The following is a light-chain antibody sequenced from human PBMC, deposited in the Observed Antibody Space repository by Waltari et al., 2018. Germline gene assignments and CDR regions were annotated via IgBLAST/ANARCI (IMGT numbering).Light chain of an antibody. Sequence: LTQSPCTLSLSPGERATLSCRASQNIGTYLVWYQQKPGQPPRLLMYAASRRATGIPDRFSGSGSGTDFSLTISRLEPEDFAVYYCQNHERLPATFGQGTKVEIK. CDR1: QNIGTY. V-gene: IGKV3-20*01. CDR2: AAS. CDR3: QNHERLPAT. J-gene: IGKJ1*01.